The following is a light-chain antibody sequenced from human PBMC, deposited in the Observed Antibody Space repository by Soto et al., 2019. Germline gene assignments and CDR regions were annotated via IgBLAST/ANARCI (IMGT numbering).Light chain of an antibody. CDR3: ATWDGGLTTQGV. V-gene: IGLV1-51*01. CDR1: TSNIGKYY. Sequence: QSVLSQPPSVSAAPGQRVTISCSGSTSNIGKYYVSWYQQVPGTAPRLLIYDNNQRPSGIPDRFSGSKSGTSATLAITGLQTGDEADYYCATWDGGLTTQGVFGTGTKVTVL. J-gene: IGLJ1*01. CDR2: DNN.